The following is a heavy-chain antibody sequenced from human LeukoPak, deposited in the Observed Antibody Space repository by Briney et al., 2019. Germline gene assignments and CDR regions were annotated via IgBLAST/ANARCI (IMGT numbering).Heavy chain of an antibody. Sequence: GGSLRLSCAASGFTFSSYGMSWVRQAPGKGLEWVSVMSGGGGSTYDADSVKGRFTISRDNSKNTLYLEMSSLRIEDTAVYYCAKDPYSSRMEYFQQWGQGTLVIVSS. V-gene: IGHV3-23*01. CDR1: GFTFSSYG. D-gene: IGHD3-22*01. J-gene: IGHJ1*01. CDR2: MSGGGGST. CDR3: AKDPYSSRMEYFQQ.